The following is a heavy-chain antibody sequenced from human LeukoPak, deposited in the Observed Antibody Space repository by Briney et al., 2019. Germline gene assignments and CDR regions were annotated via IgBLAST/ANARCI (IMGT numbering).Heavy chain of an antibody. J-gene: IGHJ3*02. V-gene: IGHV3-11*04. CDR2: ISGSGGTI. Sequence: GGSLRLSCAASGFTFSDYYMTWIRQAPGKGLEWVSYISGSGGTIYYADSVKGRFTISRDDAKNSLYLQMNSLRAEDTAVYYCAREGYSGYDFGAFDIWGQGTMVTVSS. CDR3: AREGYSGYDFGAFDI. D-gene: IGHD5-12*01. CDR1: GFTFSDYY.